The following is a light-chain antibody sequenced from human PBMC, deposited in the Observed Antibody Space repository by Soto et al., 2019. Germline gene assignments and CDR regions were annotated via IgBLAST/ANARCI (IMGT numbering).Light chain of an antibody. CDR1: QRVTSSY. CDR3: QQYDSSPLT. CDR2: GAS. J-gene: IGKJ4*02. Sequence: EIVLTQPPGTLSLSAGARATLSRRARQRVTSSYLAWYQQKPGQAPRLLIHGASTRATGIPDRFTGGGSGTDFTLTVTRLEPEDAAVYYCQQYDSSPLTFGGGTKVDIK. V-gene: IGKV3-20*01.